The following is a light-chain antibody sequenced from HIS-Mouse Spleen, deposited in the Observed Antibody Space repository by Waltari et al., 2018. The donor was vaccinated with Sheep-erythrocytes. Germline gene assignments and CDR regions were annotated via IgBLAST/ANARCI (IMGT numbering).Light chain of an antibody. J-gene: IGLJ3*02. CDR1: SSDVGGYNY. Sequence: QSALTQPASVSGSPGQSITISCTGTSSDVGGYNYVPWYQQHPGKAPKLMIYEVSNRPSGGSNRFSRAKSGNTASLTISGLQAEDEADYYCSSYTSSSTLVFGGGTKLTVL. CDR2: EVS. V-gene: IGLV2-14*01. CDR3: SSYTSSSTLV.